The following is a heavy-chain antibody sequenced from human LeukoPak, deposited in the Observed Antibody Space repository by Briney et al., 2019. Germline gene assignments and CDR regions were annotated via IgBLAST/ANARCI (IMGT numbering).Heavy chain of an antibody. CDR3: ARGRPTSKNWFDP. J-gene: IGHJ5*02. CDR1: GFIFSRYA. CDR2: IGGSGYDT. V-gene: IGHV3-23*01. Sequence: GGSLRLSCAASGFIFSRYAMTWVRQAPGKRLEWVSAIGGSGYDTYYADSVKGRFTISRDNSKNTLYLQMNRPRSEDTAVYYCARGRPTSKNWFDPWGQGTLVTVSS.